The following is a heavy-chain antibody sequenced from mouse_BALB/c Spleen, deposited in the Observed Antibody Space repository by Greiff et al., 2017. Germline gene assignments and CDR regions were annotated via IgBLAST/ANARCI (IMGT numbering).Heavy chain of an antibody. V-gene: IGHV1-4*01. CDR1: GYPFTCYT. J-gene: IGHJ4*01. CDR2: INPSSGYT. CDR3: ARSTMVSYYAMDY. Sequence: QVQLQQSGAELARPGASVKMSCKASGYPFTCYTMHWVKQRPGQGLEWIGYINPSSGYTNYNQKFKDKATLTADKSSSTAYMQLGSLRSEDAAVYYCARSTMVSYYAMDYWGQGTSVTVSS. D-gene: IGHD2-1*01.